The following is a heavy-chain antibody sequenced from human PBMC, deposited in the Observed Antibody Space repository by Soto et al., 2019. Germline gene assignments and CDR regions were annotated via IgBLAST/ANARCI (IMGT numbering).Heavy chain of an antibody. CDR2: IKRKTDGGTT. D-gene: IGHD3-22*01. CDR3: TTDAVYYYDSSGYSLVGLFDY. CDR1: GFTFSNAW. V-gene: IGHV3-15*01. J-gene: IGHJ4*02. Sequence: EVQLVESGGGLVKPGGSLRLSCAASGFTFSNAWMSWVRQAPGKGLEWVGRIKRKTDGGTTDYAAPVKGRFTISRDDSKNTLYLQMNSLKTEDTDVYYCTTDAVYYYDSSGYSLVGLFDYWGQGTLVTVSS.